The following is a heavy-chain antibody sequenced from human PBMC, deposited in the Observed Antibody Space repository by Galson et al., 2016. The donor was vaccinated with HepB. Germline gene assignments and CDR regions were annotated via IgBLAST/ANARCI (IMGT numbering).Heavy chain of an antibody. CDR1: GFTFSTYA. Sequence: SLRLSCAASGFTFSTYAMSWVRQAPGKGLEWASGISGSGGNTYHADSVKGRFTISRDNSKKTLYLQMNGLRAEDTAVYFCAKARSVHLLLFDSWGQGNLVTVSS. J-gene: IGHJ4*02. CDR3: AKARSVHLLLFDS. V-gene: IGHV3-23*01. CDR2: ISGSGGNT. D-gene: IGHD2-15*01.